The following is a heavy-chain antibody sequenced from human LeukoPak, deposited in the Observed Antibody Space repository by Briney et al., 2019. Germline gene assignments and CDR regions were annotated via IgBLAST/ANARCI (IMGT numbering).Heavy chain of an antibody. Sequence: ASVKVSCKASGYTFTSYGISWVRQAPGQGLEWMGWISAYNGNTNYAQKLQGRVTMTTDTSTGTAYMELRSLRSDDTAVYFCARNGYCSSTSCLFDYWGQGTLVTVSS. D-gene: IGHD2-2*01. CDR3: ARNGYCSSTSCLFDY. J-gene: IGHJ4*02. V-gene: IGHV1-18*01. CDR2: ISAYNGNT. CDR1: GYTFTSYG.